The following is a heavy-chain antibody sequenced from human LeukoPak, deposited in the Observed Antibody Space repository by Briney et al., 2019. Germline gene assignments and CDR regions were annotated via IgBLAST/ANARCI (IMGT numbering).Heavy chain of an antibody. Sequence: GGSLRLSCAASGSSLSTYAMSWVRQAPGKGLEWVSHFGGSGGTIYYADSVKGRFTISRDNSKNTLYLQMNSLRAEDTAVYHCAKSDCGGDCHLLDYWGQGTLVTVSS. D-gene: IGHD2-21*02. J-gene: IGHJ4*02. CDR3: AKSDCGGDCHLLDY. CDR2: FGGSGGTI. CDR1: GSSLSTYA. V-gene: IGHV3-23*01.